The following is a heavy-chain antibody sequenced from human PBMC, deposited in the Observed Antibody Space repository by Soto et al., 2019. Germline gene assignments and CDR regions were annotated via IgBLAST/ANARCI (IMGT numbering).Heavy chain of an antibody. CDR2: ISGSGGST. CDR1: GFTFSSYA. CDR3: AREGFSTRRRTPYYYYYGMDV. V-gene: IGHV3-23*01. D-gene: IGHD2-2*01. Sequence: GGSLRLSCAASGFTFSSYAMHWVRQAPGKGLEWVSAISGSGGSTYYADSVKGRFTISRDNSKNTLYLQMNSLRAEDTAVYYCAREGFSTRRRTPYYYYYGMDVWGQGTTVTVSS. J-gene: IGHJ6*02.